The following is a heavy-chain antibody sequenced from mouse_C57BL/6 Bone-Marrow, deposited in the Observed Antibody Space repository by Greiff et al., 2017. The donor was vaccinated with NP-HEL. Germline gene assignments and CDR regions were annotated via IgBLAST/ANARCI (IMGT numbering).Heavy chain of an antibody. J-gene: IGHJ2*01. CDR2: ISDGGSYT. V-gene: IGHV5-4*01. Sequence: EVQLQESGGGLVKPGGSLKLSCAASGFTFSSYAMSWVRQTPEKRLEWVATISDGGSYTYYPDNVKGRFTISRDNAKNNLYLQMSHLKSEDTAMYYCARENYGSIIDYWGQGTTLTVSS. CDR3: ARENYGSIIDY. CDR1: GFTFSSYA. D-gene: IGHD1-1*01.